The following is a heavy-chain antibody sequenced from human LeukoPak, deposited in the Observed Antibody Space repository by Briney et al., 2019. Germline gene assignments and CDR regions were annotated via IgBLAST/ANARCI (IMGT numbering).Heavy chain of an antibody. CDR2: IFYSGST. V-gene: IGHV4-59*12. CDR1: GGSISSYY. CDR3: ARDRARLLWFGEPLDSRGWFDP. J-gene: IGHJ5*02. Sequence: SETLSLTCTVSGGSISSYYWSWIRQPPGKKLEWIGYIFYSGSTNYNPSLESRVTISVDTSKNQFSLKLSSVTAADTAVYYCARDRARLLWFGEPLDSRGWFDPWGQGTLVTVSS. D-gene: IGHD3-10*01.